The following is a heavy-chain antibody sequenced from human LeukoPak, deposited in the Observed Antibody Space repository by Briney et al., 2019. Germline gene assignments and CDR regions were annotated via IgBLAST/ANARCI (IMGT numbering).Heavy chain of an antibody. CDR1: GFTFSSYA. D-gene: IGHD1-26*01. J-gene: IGHJ4*02. CDR2: ISGSGGST. CDR3: AKATWELRFYFDY. V-gene: IGHV3-23*01. Sequence: GGSLRLSCAASGFTFSSYAMSWVRQAPGKGLEWVSAISGSGGSTYYADSVKGRFTISRDNSKNTLYLQMNSLRAEDTAAYYCAKATWELRFYFDYWGQGTLVTVSS.